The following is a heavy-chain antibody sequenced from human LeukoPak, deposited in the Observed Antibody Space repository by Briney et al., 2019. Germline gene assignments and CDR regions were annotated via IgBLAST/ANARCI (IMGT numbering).Heavy chain of an antibody. J-gene: IGHJ3*02. D-gene: IGHD4-17*01. CDR3: AKDPYGDYADAFDI. CDR2: IKQDGSEK. CDR1: GFTLRSYW. V-gene: IGHV3-7*01. Sequence: PGGSLRLSCAASGFTLRSYWMNWVRQAPGKGPEWVANIKQDGSEKNYVDSVKGRFTIARDNAKNSLYLQMNSLRAEDTAVYYCAKDPYGDYADAFDIWGQGTMVTVSS.